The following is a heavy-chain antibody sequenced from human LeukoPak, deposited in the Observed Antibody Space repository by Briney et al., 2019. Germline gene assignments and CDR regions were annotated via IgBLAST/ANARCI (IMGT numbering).Heavy chain of an antibody. Sequence: ASVKVSCKVSGYTLTELSMHWVRQAPGKGLEWMGGFDPEDGETIYAQKFQGRDTMTEDTSTDTAYMELRSLRSDDTAVYYCARDQGPMIGDAFDIWGQGTMVTVS. J-gene: IGHJ3*02. V-gene: IGHV1-24*01. CDR3: ARDQGPMIGDAFDI. D-gene: IGHD3-22*01. CDR1: GYTLTELS. CDR2: FDPEDGET.